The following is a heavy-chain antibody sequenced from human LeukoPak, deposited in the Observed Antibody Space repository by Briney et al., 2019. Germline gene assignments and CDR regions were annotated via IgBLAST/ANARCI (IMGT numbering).Heavy chain of an antibody. CDR3: ARAHSSGWSRFDY. Sequence: PSGTLSLTCAVSGGSISSSNWWSWVRQPPGKGLEWIGEIYHSESTNYNPSLKSRVTISADKSKNQFSLKLSSVTAADTAVYYCARAHSSGWSRFDYWGQGTLVTVSS. CDR1: GGSISSSNW. CDR2: IYHSEST. V-gene: IGHV4-4*02. J-gene: IGHJ4*02. D-gene: IGHD6-19*01.